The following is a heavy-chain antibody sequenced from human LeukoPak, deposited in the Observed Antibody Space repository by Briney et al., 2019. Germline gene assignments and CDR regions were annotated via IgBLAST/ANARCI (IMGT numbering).Heavy chain of an antibody. V-gene: IGHV3-23*01. CDR2: ISGSGGST. CDR1: GFTFSGCA. CDR3: AKDEWGFPAAGTYSYGMDV. J-gene: IGHJ6*02. Sequence: GGSLRLSCAASGFTFSGCAMSWVRQAPGKGLEWASAISGSGGSTYYADSVKGRFTSSRDNSKNTLYLQMNSLRAEDTAVYYCAKDEWGFPAAGTYSYGMDVWGQGTTVTVSS. D-gene: IGHD6-13*01.